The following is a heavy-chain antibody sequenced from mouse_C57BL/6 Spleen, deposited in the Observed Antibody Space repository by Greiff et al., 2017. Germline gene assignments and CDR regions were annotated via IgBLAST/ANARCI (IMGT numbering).Heavy chain of an antibody. CDR1: GYAFSSSW. V-gene: IGHV1-82*01. CDR3: AKYGNYFDY. Sequence: QVQLQQSGPELVKPGASVTISCKASGYAFSSSWMNWVKQRPGKGLEWIGRSYPGDGDTNYNGKFKGKATLTADKSSSTAYMQLSSLTSEDSAVYFCAKYGNYFDYWGQGTTLTVSS. CDR2: SYPGDGDT. J-gene: IGHJ2*01. D-gene: IGHD2-10*02.